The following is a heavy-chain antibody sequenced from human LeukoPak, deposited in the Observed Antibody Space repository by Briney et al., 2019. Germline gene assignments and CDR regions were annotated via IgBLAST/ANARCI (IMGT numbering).Heavy chain of an antibody. CDR1: GGSLSSYY. D-gene: IGHD3-10*01. Sequence: SETLSLTCTVSGGSLSSYYWSWIRQPPGKGLEWIGYIYYSGSTNYNPSVKSRVTMSVDTSKNQISLRLTSVTAADTAVYYCAGERQYFGESDWGKGTLVTVSS. CDR3: AGERQYFGESD. J-gene: IGHJ4*02. V-gene: IGHV4-59*01. CDR2: IYYSGST.